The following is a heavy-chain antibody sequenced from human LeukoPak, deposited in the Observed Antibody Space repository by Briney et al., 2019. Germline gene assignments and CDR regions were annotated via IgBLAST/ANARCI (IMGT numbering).Heavy chain of an antibody. D-gene: IGHD4-11*01. Sequence: GGSLRLSCAASGVSVSNNYMSWVRQAPGKGLEWVSVLYSGGSAYYADSVKGRFTISRDSSKNTLYLQMSSLRAEDTAVYFCARGGRDYSNYWFDPWGQGILVTVSS. CDR3: ARGGRDYSNYWFDP. J-gene: IGHJ5*02. CDR1: GVSVSNNY. V-gene: IGHV3-53*01. CDR2: LYSGGSA.